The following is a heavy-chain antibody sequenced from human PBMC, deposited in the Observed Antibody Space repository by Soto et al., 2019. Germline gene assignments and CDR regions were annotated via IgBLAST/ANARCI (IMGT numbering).Heavy chain of an antibody. J-gene: IGHJ6*02. D-gene: IGHD5-12*01. CDR2: ISSSSSYI. CDR1: GFIFSSYS. Sequence: GGSLRLSCAASGFIFSSYSMNWVRQAPGKGLEWVSSISSSSSYIYYADSLKGRFTISRDNAKNSLYLQMTSLRAEDTAVYYCAREHVDFETRIDVWGQGTTVTVSS. V-gene: IGHV3-21*01. CDR3: AREHVDFETRIDV.